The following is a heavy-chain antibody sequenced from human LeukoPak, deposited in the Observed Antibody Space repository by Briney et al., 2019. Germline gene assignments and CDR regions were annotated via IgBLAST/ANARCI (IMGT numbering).Heavy chain of an antibody. V-gene: IGHV3-23*01. CDR1: GFTFSNYT. D-gene: IGHD3-10*01. CDR3: AQGWGTTMVRGGSLYFDY. CDR2: ISNSGSST. Sequence: GGSLRLSCAASGFTFSNYTMTWVRQAPGKGLEWVSGISNSGSSTYYADSVKGRFTISRDNSKNTLYLQMNSPRAEDTAVYYCAQGWGTTMVRGGSLYFDYWGQGTLVTVSS. J-gene: IGHJ4*02.